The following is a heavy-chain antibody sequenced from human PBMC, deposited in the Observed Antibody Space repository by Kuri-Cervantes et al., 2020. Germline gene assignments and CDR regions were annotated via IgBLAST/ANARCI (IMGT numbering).Heavy chain of an antibody. J-gene: IGHJ3*02. CDR3: ARARPAVAGSSHDPFDI. D-gene: IGHD6-19*01. CDR2: IKQDGSEK. Sequence: GGSLRLSCAASGFTFSSYGMHWVRQAPGKGLEWVANIKQDGSEKYYVDSVKGRFTISRDNAKNSLYLQMNSLRAEDTAVYYCARARPAVAGSSHDPFDIWGQGTMVTVSS. CDR1: GFTFSSYG. V-gene: IGHV3-7*01.